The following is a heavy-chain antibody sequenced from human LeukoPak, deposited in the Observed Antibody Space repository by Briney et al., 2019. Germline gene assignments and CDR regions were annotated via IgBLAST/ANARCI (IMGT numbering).Heavy chain of an antibody. D-gene: IGHD3-22*01. J-gene: IGHJ3*02. CDR3: ARAEYYYDSSGYYRPGGAFDN. CDR1: GYTFTSYG. V-gene: IGHV1-18*01. Sequence: ASVKVSCKASGYTFTSYGISWVRQAPGQGLEWMGWISAYNGNTNYAQELQGRVTMTTDTSTSTAYMELRSLRSDDTAVYYCARAEYYYDSSGYYRPGGAFDNWGQGTMVTVSS. CDR2: ISAYNGNT.